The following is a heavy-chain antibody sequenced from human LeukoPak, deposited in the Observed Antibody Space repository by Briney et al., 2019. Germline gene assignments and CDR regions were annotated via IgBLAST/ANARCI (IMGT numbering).Heavy chain of an antibody. Sequence: GESLKISCKGSGYSFTSYWIGWVRQMPGKGLEWMGFIYPGDPDTRYSPSFQGQVAISADKSISTAYLQWSSLKASDSAVYYCARTGNDQYYFDYWGQGTLVTVSS. CDR1: GYSFTSYW. CDR2: IYPGDPDT. D-gene: IGHD1-1*01. J-gene: IGHJ4*02. CDR3: ARTGNDQYYFDY. V-gene: IGHV5-51*01.